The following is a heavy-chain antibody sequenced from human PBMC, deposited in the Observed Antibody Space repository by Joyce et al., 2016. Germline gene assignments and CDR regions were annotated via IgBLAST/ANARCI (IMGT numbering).Heavy chain of an antibody. D-gene: IGHD4-11*01. J-gene: IGHJ4*02. Sequence: EVQLVESGGGLAQPGGSLRLSCASSGFTFGSYSMNWLRQAPGKGREWVSHISSSGITKYYADSVRGRFIISRDDAKKSVYLQMNDLRVDDTAVYYCGRHDYSNTDYFGQGTLVTVSS. CDR1: GFTFGSYS. CDR3: GRHDYSNTDY. CDR2: ISSSGITK. V-gene: IGHV3-48*04.